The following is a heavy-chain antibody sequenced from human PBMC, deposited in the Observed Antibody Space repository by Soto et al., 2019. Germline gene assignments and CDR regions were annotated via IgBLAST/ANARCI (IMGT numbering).Heavy chain of an antibody. J-gene: IGHJ6*02. Sequence: ASVKVSCKASGYTFTSYYMHWVRQAPGQGLEWMGIINPSGGSTSYAQKFQGRVTMTRDTSTSTVYMELSSLRSEDTAVYYCARDYDFWSGYYYYGMDVWGQGTTVTVSS. CDR2: INPSGGST. D-gene: IGHD3-3*01. CDR3: ARDYDFWSGYYYYGMDV. V-gene: IGHV1-46*01. CDR1: GYTFTSYY.